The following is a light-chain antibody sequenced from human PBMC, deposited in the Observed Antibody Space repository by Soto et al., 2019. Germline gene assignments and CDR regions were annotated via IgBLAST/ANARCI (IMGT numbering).Light chain of an antibody. Sequence: QSALTQPRSVSGSPGQSVTISCTGTSGDVGGYDYVSWYLKHPDKAPNLIIYDVSKRPSGVPDRFSASKSGNTAYLTVSGLQSEDEAEYFFCSYAGRDKLVFGGGTQLTVL. CDR3: CSYAGRDKLV. V-gene: IGLV2-11*01. CDR2: DVS. CDR1: SGDVGGYDY. J-gene: IGLJ3*02.